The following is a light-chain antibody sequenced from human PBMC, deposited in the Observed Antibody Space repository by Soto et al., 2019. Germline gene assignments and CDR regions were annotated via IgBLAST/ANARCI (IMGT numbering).Light chain of an antibody. CDR3: QSYDSSLSGSI. J-gene: IGLJ2*01. V-gene: IGLV1-40*01. Sequence: VVTQPPSVSGAPGQRVTISCTGSSSNIGAGYDVHWYQQLPGTAPKLLIYGNINRPSGVPDRFSGSKSGTSASLAITGLQAEDEADYYCQSYDSSLSGSIFGGGTKVTVL. CDR1: SSNIGAGYD. CDR2: GNI.